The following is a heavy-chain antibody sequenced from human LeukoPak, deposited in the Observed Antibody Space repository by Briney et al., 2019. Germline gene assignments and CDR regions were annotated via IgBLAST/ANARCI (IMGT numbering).Heavy chain of an antibody. D-gene: IGHD3-22*01. CDR2: IWYDGSNK. CDR1: GFTFTNYG. J-gene: IGHJ4*02. CDR3: ARGYFDASPFDY. Sequence: GRSLRLSCAASGFTFTNYGMNWVRQAPGKGLEWVAIIWYDGSNKYYADSVKGRFTISRDNSKNTVYLQMNNLRAEDTAMYYCARGYFDASPFDYWGQGTPVTVSS. V-gene: IGHV3-33*01.